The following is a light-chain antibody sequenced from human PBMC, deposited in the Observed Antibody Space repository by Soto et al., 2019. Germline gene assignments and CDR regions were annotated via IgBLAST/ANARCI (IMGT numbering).Light chain of an antibody. J-gene: IGKJ1*01. CDR2: GAS. CDR1: QSVGSN. CDR3: QQYNNWSPART. Sequence: EIVMTQSPATLSVSPGERATLSCRASQSVGSNLAWYQQKPGQAPRLLIYGASTMATGIPARFSGSGSGTEFTLPISSLQSEDFAIYFCQQYNNWSPARTFGQGTKVEIK. V-gene: IGKV3-15*01.